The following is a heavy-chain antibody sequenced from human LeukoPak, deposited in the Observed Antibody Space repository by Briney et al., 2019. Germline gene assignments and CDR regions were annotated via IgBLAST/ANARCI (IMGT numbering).Heavy chain of an antibody. Sequence: GGSLRLSCAASGFTFSSYAMSWVRQAPGKGLEWVSGISGSGGSTYYADSVKGRFTISRDNSKNTLYLQMNSLRAEDTAVYYCANYNSSGYYYFDYWGQGALVTVSS. J-gene: IGHJ4*02. CDR3: ANYNSSGYYYFDY. V-gene: IGHV3-23*01. CDR1: GFTFSSYA. D-gene: IGHD3-22*01. CDR2: ISGSGGST.